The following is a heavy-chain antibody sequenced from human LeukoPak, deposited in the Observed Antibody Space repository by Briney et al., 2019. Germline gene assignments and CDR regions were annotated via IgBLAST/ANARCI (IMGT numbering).Heavy chain of an antibody. V-gene: IGHV4-34*01. D-gene: IGHD2-21*02. CDR1: GGSFSGYY. J-gene: IGHJ3*02. CDR2: INHSGST. CDR3: ARVNCGGNSLVRAFDI. Sequence: SETLSLTCAVYGGSFSGYYWSWIRQPPGKGLEWIGEINHSGSTNYNPSLKSRVTISVDTSKNQFFLKLSSVTAADTAVYYCARVNCGGNSLVRAFDIWGQGTMVTVSS.